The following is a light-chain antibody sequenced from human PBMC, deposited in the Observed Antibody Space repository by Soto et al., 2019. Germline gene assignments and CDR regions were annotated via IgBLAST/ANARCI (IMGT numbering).Light chain of an antibody. CDR1: QGIRDD. Sequence: DIQMTQSPSSLSASVGDRVTITCRASQGIRDDLAWYQQKPGTAPKRLIYATSNLQSGVPSRCSGSGSGTEFTLTITSLQHEDFASYYYAQQNTYPWTFGQGTKVDIK. CDR3: AQQNTYPWT. J-gene: IGKJ1*01. CDR2: ATS. V-gene: IGKV1-17*01.